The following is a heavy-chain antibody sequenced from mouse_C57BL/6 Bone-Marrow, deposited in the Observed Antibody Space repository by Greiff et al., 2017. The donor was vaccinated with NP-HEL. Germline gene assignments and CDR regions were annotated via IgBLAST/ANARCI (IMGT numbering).Heavy chain of an antibody. CDR3: TTDYDYDVGWDY. CDR2: IDPENGDT. Sequence: EVKLMDSGAELVRPGASVKLSCTASGFNIKDDYMHWVKQRPEQGLEWIGWIDPENGDTEYASKFQGKATITADTSSNTAYLQLSSLTSEDTAVYYCTTDYDYDVGWDYWGQGTTLTVSS. J-gene: IGHJ2*01. V-gene: IGHV14-4*01. CDR1: GFNIKDDY. D-gene: IGHD2-4*01.